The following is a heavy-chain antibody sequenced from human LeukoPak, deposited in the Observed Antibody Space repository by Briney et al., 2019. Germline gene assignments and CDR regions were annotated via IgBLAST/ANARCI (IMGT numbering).Heavy chain of an antibody. V-gene: IGHV3-30*02. D-gene: IGHD3-16*02. J-gene: IGHJ4*02. CDR3: AKDLFGDYVWGTYRAMDK. Sequence: PTGRSLGLSCAASGFSFSRYGMHWVRQAPGKGLEWVAFIRYDGSDTYVADSLKGRLTVSRDNSKDSLYLQMNSLRTEDTAVYYCAKDLFGDYVWGTYRAMDKWGQGTLVTVSS. CDR1: GFSFSRYG. CDR2: IRYDGSDT.